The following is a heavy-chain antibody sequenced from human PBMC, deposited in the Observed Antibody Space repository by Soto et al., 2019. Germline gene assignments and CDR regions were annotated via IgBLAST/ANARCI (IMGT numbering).Heavy chain of an antibody. D-gene: IGHD3-10*01. Sequence: SETLSLTCAVSGGSISSSNWWSWVRQPPGKGLEWIGEIYHSGSTNYNPSLKSRVTTSVDKSKNQFSLKLSSVTAADTAVYYCARLGELLNLFSYPNRDNWFDPWGQGTLVTVSS. CDR1: GGSISSSNW. CDR3: ARLGELLNLFSYPNRDNWFDP. CDR2: IYHSGST. V-gene: IGHV4-4*02. J-gene: IGHJ5*02.